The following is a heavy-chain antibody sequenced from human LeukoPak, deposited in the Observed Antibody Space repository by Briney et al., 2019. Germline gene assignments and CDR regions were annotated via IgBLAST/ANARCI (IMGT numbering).Heavy chain of an antibody. CDR2: IYYSGST. CDR1: GGSISSYY. V-gene: IGHV4-59*12. J-gene: IGHJ4*02. Sequence: SETLSLTCTVSGGSISSYYWSWLRQPPGKGLEWIGYIYYSGSTNYNPSLKSRVTISVDTSKNQFSLKLSSVTAADTAVYYCALSYCSGGSCYQPLGYWGQGTLVTVSS. D-gene: IGHD2-15*01. CDR3: ALSYCSGGSCYQPLGY.